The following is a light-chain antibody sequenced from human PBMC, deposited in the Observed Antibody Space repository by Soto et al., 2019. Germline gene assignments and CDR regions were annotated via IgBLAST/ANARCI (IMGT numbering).Light chain of an antibody. CDR3: QQFDDYPFT. CDR2: DAS. CDR1: QGISSA. J-gene: IGKJ3*01. Sequence: AIQLTQSPSSLSAYVGDSVSITCRASQGISSALAWYQQKPGRAPKLLIYDASSLEGGVPSRFSGSRSGTDFTLTVSSLQPEDLATYYCQQFDDYPFTFGAVTKVDIK. V-gene: IGKV1D-13*01.